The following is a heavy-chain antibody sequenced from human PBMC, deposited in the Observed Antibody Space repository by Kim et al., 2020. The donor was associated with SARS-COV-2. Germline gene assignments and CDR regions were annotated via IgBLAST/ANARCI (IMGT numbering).Heavy chain of an antibody. CDR3: ARDRGYCSGGSCYSIFDY. D-gene: IGHD2-15*01. CDR1: GVSFNNYW. CDR2: IKVDGSEK. J-gene: IGHJ4*02. Sequence: GGSLRLSCAASGVSFNNYWMGWVRQAPGKGLEWVAHIKVDGSEKYHVDSVEGRFTISRDNAKNSLYLQMNSLRAEDTAMYYCARDRGYCSGGSCYSIFDYWGQGTQVTVSS. V-gene: IGHV3-7*03.